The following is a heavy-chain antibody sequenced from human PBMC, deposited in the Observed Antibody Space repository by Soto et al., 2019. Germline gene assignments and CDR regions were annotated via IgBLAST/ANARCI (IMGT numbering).Heavy chain of an antibody. D-gene: IGHD3-3*01. CDR1: GGSVSSGSYY. Sequence: SETLSLTCTVSGGSVSSGSYYWSWIRQPPGKGLEWIAYMSYSGITNYNPSLKSRVSISVDTSKNQFSLKLSSLTAADTAVYYCARAINFDFWSDSESGYYFDYWGQGTLVTVSS. CDR3: ARAINFDFWSDSESGYYFDY. J-gene: IGHJ4*02. CDR2: MSYSGIT. V-gene: IGHV4-61*01.